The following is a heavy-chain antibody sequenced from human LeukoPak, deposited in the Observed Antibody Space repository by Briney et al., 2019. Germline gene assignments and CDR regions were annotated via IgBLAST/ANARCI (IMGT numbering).Heavy chain of an antibody. D-gene: IGHD6-19*01. CDR1: GFTFSSYG. J-gene: IGHJ4*02. CDR2: VWDDGSSQ. Sequence: GRSLRLSCAASGFTFSSYGMHWVRQVPGKGLEWVAVVWDDGSSQNYADSVKGRFTISRDNPKNMLYLQMNSLRAEDTAVYYCAKDQWNPDYWGQGTLVSVSS. CDR3: AKDQWNPDY. V-gene: IGHV3-33*06.